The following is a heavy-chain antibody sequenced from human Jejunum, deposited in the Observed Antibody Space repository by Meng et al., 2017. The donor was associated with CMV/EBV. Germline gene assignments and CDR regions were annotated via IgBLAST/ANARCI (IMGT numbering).Heavy chain of an antibody. CDR1: NGW. CDR3: TTRHYYDSSDYYFFPSHDY. D-gene: IGHD3-22*01. Sequence: NGWGDWVRRARGKGLEWVGRSKNKTDGGTTDYAAPVKGRFTISRDDSKNTLYLQMNSLKTEDTALYYCTTRHYYDSSDYYFFPSHDYWGQGTLVTVSS. V-gene: IGHV3-15*01. J-gene: IGHJ4*02. CDR2: SKNKTDGGTT.